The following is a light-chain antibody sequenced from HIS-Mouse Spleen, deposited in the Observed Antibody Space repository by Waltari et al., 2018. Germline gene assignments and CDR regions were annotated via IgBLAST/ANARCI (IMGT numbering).Light chain of an antibody. V-gene: IGLV2-23*01. J-gene: IGLJ3*02. CDR1: SSDGGSYNL. CDR3: CSYAGSSTWV. CDR2: EGS. Sequence: QSALTQPASVSGSPGPSLTISCTGTSSDGGSYNLVSWYQQHPGKAPKLMIYEGSKRPSGVSNRFSGSKSGNTASLTISGLQAEDEADYYCCSYAGSSTWVFGGGTKLTVL.